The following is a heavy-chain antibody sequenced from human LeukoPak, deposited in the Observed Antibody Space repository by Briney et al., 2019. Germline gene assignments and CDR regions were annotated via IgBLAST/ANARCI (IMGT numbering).Heavy chain of an antibody. Sequence: ASVKVSCKASGYTFTSYGISWVRQAPGQGLEWMGWISAYNGNINYAQKLQGRVTMTTDTSTSTAYMELRSLRSDDTAVYYCARDEPLRYDSSGYYPAYWGQGTLVTVSS. J-gene: IGHJ4*02. CDR3: ARDEPLRYDSSGYYPAY. V-gene: IGHV1-18*01. CDR2: ISAYNGNI. CDR1: GYTFTSYG. D-gene: IGHD3-22*01.